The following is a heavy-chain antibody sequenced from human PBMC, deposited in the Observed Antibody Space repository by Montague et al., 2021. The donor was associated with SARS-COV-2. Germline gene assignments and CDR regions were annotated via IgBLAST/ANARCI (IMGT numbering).Heavy chain of an antibody. CDR1: GGSISSYY. CDR2: IYYSGST. D-gene: IGHD3-22*01. CDR3: ARGMHYYDSSGYYFDY. V-gene: IGHV4-59*01. J-gene: IGHJ4*02. Sequence: SETLSLTCTVSGGSISSYYWSWIRQPPAKGLEWIGYIYYSGSTNYNPSLKSRVTISVDTSKNQFSLKLSSVTAADTAVYYCARGMHYYDSSGYYFDYWGQGTLVTVSS.